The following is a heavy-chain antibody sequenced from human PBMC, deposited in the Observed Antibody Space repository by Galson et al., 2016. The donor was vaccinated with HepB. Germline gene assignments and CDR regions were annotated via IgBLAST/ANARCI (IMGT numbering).Heavy chain of an antibody. CDR2: IYHSGVP. V-gene: IGHV4-31*03. CDR3: ARGVKIRGVIAQRSNWFDP. D-gene: IGHD3-10*01. J-gene: IGHJ5*02. Sequence: TLSLTCTVSGDFIRNSDYYWTWIRQFPGRGLEWIGYIYHSGVPFYNPSLRSRLAISVDTSNNPFSLGLTSVTAADTAIYYCARGVKIRGVIAQRSNWFDPWGQGTLVTISS. CDR1: GDFIRNSDYY.